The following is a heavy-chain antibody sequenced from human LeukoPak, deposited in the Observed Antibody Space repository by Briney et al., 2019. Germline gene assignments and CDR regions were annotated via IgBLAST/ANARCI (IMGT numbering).Heavy chain of an antibody. V-gene: IGHV3-15*01. CDR1: TLTFSDAW. Sequence: GGSLRLSCAASTLTFSDAWMSRVRQAPGKGLEWVGLIKSKSFGGTTDYAAAVKGRFTISRDDSKSTLFLQMDSLKTEDTAVYYCATDYSGYDAFDIWGLGTMVIVSS. CDR2: IKSKSFGGTT. CDR3: ATDYSGYDAFDI. D-gene: IGHD5-12*01. J-gene: IGHJ3*02.